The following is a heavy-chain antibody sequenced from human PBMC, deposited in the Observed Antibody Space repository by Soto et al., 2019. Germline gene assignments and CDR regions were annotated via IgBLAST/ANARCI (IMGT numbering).Heavy chain of an antibody. D-gene: IGHD3-10*01. Sequence: PSETLSLTCTVSGGSVSSGSYYWSWIRQPPGKGLEWIGYIYYSGSTNYNPSLKSRVTISVDTSKNQFSLKLSSVTAADTAVYYCAVREKRHYRPLGWGQGTLVTVSS. CDR3: AVREKRHYRPLG. V-gene: IGHV4-61*01. CDR1: GGSVSSGSYY. CDR2: IYYSGST. J-gene: IGHJ4*02.